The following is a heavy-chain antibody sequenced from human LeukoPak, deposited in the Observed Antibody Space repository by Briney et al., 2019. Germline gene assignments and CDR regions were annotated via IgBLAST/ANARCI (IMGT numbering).Heavy chain of an antibody. J-gene: IGHJ6*03. CDR3: AKRGNPAVGHHYSDV. D-gene: IGHD2-2*01. Sequence: PGGSLRLSCAASGFTFSSYDMSWVRQAPGKGLEWVSSITLSGANTFYADSVMGRFTISRDNSKNTLYLQMNSLSAEDTAVYYCAKRGNPAVGHHYSDVWGEGTPVSVSS. V-gene: IGHV3-23*01. CDR2: ITLSGANT. CDR1: GFTFSSYD.